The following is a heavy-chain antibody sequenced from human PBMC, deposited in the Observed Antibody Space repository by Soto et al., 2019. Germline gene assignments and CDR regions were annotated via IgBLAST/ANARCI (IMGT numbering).Heavy chain of an antibody. CDR2: IIPIFNTP. CDR3: ARHSVKLGQYSALPDN. D-gene: IGHD5-12*01. CDR1: GGTFSSYT. Sequence: QVQLVQSGAEVRAPGSSVKVSCKASGGTFSSYTFAWVRQAPGQGLELLGGIIPIFNTPLYAHEFKGRVTIMADEFNSTVYGELNSLTSEDTAVYYCARHSVKLGQYSALPDNWCQGTLVTVSS. V-gene: IGHV1-69*01. J-gene: IGHJ4*02.